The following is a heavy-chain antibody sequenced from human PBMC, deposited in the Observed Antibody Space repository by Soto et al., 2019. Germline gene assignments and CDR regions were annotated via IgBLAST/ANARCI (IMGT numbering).Heavy chain of an antibody. Sequence: SETLSLTCTVSGGSISSGDYYWSWIRQPPGKGLEWIGYIYYSGSTYYNPSLKSRVTISVDTSKNQSSLKLSSVTAADTAVYYCARWLGYGPHFDYWGQGTLVTVSS. J-gene: IGHJ4*02. D-gene: IGHD5-12*01. CDR2: IYYSGST. V-gene: IGHV4-30-4*01. CDR1: GGSISSGDYY. CDR3: ARWLGYGPHFDY.